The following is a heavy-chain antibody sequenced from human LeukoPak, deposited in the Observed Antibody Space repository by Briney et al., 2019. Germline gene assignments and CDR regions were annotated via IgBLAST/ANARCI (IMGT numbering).Heavy chain of an antibody. Sequence: SETLSLTCTVSGGSISSYYWSWIRQPPGKGLEWIGDIYYSGSTNYNPSLKSRVTISVDTSKNQFSLKLSSVTAADTAVYYCARQVEDVRDGYNPLTDWGQGTLVTVSS. CDR2: IYYSGST. J-gene: IGHJ4*02. V-gene: IGHV4-59*08. CDR3: ARQVEDVRDGYNPLTD. CDR1: GGSISSYY. D-gene: IGHD5-24*01.